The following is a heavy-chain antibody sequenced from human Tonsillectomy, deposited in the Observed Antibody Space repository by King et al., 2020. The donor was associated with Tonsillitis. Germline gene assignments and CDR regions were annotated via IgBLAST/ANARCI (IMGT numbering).Heavy chain of an antibody. CDR3: ARAKEHDGIAPLGY. J-gene: IGHJ4*02. CDR1: GGTFSSYA. V-gene: IGHV1-69*01. Sequence: VQLVQSGAEVKKPGSSVKVSCKASGGTFSSYAIIWVRQAPGQGLEWMGGIIPIFGKANYAQKFQGRVTITADESPSTAYMELSSLRSGDTAVYYCARAKEHDGIAPLGYWGQGTLVTVSS. D-gene: IGHD6-6*01. CDR2: IIPIFGKA.